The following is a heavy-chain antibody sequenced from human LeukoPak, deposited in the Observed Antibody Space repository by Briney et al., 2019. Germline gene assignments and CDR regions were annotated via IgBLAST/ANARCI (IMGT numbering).Heavy chain of an antibody. Sequence: GGSLRLSCTVSGFTVSSNYMSWVRQAPGKGLEWVSYISSSGSTIYYADSVKGRFTISRDNAKNSLYLQMNSLRAEDTAVYYCAELGITMIGGVWGKGTTVTISS. CDR3: AELGITMIGGV. V-gene: IGHV3-11*04. D-gene: IGHD3-10*02. CDR1: GFTVSSNY. J-gene: IGHJ6*04. CDR2: ISSSGSTI.